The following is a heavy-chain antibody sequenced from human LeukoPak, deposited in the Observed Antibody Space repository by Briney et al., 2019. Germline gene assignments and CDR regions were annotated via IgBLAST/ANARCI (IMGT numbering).Heavy chain of an antibody. CDR2: IYWDDDK. J-gene: IGHJ4*02. CDR3: AHRTYYYDSSGYYVEGAYDY. D-gene: IGHD3-22*01. CDR1: GFSLSTSGVG. V-gene: IGHV2-5*02. Sequence: SGPTLVNPTQTLTLTCTFSGFSLSTSGVGVGWIRQPPGKALEWLALIYWDDDKRYSPSLKSRLTITKDTSKNQVVLTMTNMDPVDTATYYCAHRTYYYDSSGYYVEGAYDYWGQGTPVTVSS.